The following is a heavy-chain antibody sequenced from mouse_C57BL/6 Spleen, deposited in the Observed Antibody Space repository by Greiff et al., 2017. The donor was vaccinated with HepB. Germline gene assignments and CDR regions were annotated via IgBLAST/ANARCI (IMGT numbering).Heavy chain of an antibody. CDR3: VTTVGYYFDY. V-gene: IGHV10-1*01. CDR2: IRSKSNNYAT. D-gene: IGHD1-1*01. J-gene: IGHJ2*01. Sequence: DVKLVESGGGLVQPKGSLKLSCAASGFSFNTYAMNWVRQAPGKGLEWVARIRSKSNNYATYYADSVKDRFTISRDDSESMLYLQMNNLKTEDTAMYYCVTTVGYYFDYWGQGTTLTVSS. CDR1: GFSFNTYA.